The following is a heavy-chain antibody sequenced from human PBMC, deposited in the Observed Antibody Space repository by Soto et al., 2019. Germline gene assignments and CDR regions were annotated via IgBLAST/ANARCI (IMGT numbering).Heavy chain of an antibody. Sequence: GGSLRLSCAASGFTFSSYAMHWVRQAPGKGLEWVAVISYDGSNKYYADSVKGRFTISRDNSKNTLYLQMNSLRAEDTVVYYCASDLSVVVVTAPDYWGQGTLVTVSS. V-gene: IGHV3-30-3*01. D-gene: IGHD2-21*02. CDR1: GFTFSSYA. CDR2: ISYDGSNK. CDR3: ASDLSVVVVTAPDY. J-gene: IGHJ4*02.